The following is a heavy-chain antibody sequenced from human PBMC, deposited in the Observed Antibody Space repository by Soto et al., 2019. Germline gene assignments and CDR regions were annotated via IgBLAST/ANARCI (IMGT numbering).Heavy chain of an antibody. CDR2: ISYDGSKK. CDR3: TKDKVGMVHDY. Sequence: QVQLVESGGGVVQPGRSLRLSCAASGFTFSSYTMHWVRQAPGKGLEWVAVISYDGSKKYYADSVKGRFTISRDSSKNSLYLQMNSLRAEDTAVYYCTKDKVGMVHDYWGQGTLVTVSS. CDR1: GFTFSSYT. J-gene: IGHJ4*02. D-gene: IGHD3-10*01. V-gene: IGHV3-30*18.